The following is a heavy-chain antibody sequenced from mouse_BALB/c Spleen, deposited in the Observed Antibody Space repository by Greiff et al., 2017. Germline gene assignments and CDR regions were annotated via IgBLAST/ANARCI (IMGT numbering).Heavy chain of an antibody. CDR2: IDPSDSYT. J-gene: IGHJ4*01. Sequence: QVQLQQSGAELVKPGASVKLSCKASGYTFTSYWMHWVKQRPGQGLEWIGEIDPSDSYTNYNQKFKGKATLTVDKSSSTAYMQLSSLTSEDSAVYYCARVRRYAMDYWGQGTSVTVSS. V-gene: IGHV1-69*02. CDR3: ARVRRYAMDY. D-gene: IGHD2-14*01. CDR1: GYTFTSYW.